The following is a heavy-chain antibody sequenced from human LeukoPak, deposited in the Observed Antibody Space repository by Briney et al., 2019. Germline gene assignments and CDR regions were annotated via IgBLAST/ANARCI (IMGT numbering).Heavy chain of an antibody. CDR3: ARGGVTFFGVVICAYEN. Sequence: GESLKISCKASGYSFSNHWIGWVRQMPGKGLEWMGMIYPGDSDTRYSPSFQGRVSISVDTSSDSAYLEWSSLQSADSAMYYRARGGVTFFGVVICAYENWGQGTLVTVSS. CDR1: GYSFSNHW. J-gene: IGHJ4*02. V-gene: IGHV5-51*01. D-gene: IGHD3-3*01. CDR2: IYPGDSDT.